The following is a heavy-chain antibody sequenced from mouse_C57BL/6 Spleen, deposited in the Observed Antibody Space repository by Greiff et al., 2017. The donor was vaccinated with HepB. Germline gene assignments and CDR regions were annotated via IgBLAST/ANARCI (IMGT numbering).Heavy chain of an antibody. D-gene: IGHD2-9*01. CDR2: ISDGGSYT. CDR3: ARESFYGYGQAWFAY. CDR1: GFTFSSYA. Sequence: EVKLVESGGGLVKPGGSLKLSCAASGFTFSSYAMSWVRQTPEKRLEWVATISDGGSYTYYPDNVKGRFTISRDNAKNNLYMQMSHLKSEDTAMYYGARESFYGYGQAWFAYGGQGTLVTVSA. V-gene: IGHV5-4*01. J-gene: IGHJ3*01.